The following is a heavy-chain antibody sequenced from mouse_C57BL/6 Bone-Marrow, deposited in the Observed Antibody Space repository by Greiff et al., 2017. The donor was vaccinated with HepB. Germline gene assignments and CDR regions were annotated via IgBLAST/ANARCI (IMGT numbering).Heavy chain of an antibody. CDR3: AREEICGYSNYAFDY. J-gene: IGHJ2*01. D-gene: IGHD2-5*01. CDR2: IDPSDSYT. Sequence: QVQLQQPGAELVMPGASVKLSCKASGYTFTSYWMHWVKQRPGQGLEWIGEIDPSDSYTNYNQKFKGKSTLTVDKSSSTAYMQLSSLTSEDSAVYYCAREEICGYSNYAFDYWGQGTTLTVSS. CDR1: GYTFTSYW. V-gene: IGHV1-69*01.